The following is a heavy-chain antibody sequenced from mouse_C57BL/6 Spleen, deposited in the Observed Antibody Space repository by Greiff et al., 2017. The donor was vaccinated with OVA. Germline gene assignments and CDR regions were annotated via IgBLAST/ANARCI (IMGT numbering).Heavy chain of an antibody. J-gene: IGHJ2*01. CDR1: GFTFSDYG. Sequence: EVMLVESGGGLVKPGGSLKLSCAASGFTFSDYGMHWVRQAPEKGLEWVAYISSGSSTIYYADTVKGRFTISRDNAKNTLFLQMTSLRSEDTAMYYCARVNFYYYGSSYYFDYWGQGTTLTVSS. CDR2: ISSGSSTI. CDR3: ARVNFYYYGSSYYFDY. D-gene: IGHD1-1*01. V-gene: IGHV5-17*01.